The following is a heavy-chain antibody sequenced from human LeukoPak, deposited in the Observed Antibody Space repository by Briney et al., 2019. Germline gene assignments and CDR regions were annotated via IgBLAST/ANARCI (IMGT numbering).Heavy chain of an antibody. CDR3: GYSSGWIFDY. Sequence: PGGSLRLSCAASGFTFSSYWMSWVRQAPGKGLEWVANIKQDGSEKHYVDSVKGRFTIPRDNAKNSLYLQMNSLRDEDTAVYYCGYSSGWIFDYWGQGTQVTVSS. V-gene: IGHV3-7*01. J-gene: IGHJ4*02. CDR1: GFTFSSYW. CDR2: IKQDGSEK. D-gene: IGHD6-19*01.